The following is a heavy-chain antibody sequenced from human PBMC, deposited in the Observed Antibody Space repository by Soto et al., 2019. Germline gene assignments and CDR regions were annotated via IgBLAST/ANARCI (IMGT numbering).Heavy chain of an antibody. D-gene: IGHD2-21*01. CDR2: ISPRTTYK. CDR3: SRGGGGGLFDL. V-gene: IGHV3-11*06. CDR1: GFTFSDHY. J-gene: IGHJ4*02. Sequence: QVQLVESEGGLVKPGGSLRLSCASSGFTFSDHYMSWIRRSPGKGLEFLSYISPRTTYKNYADSVKGRFTISRDNAKNSLYLQLNSLRAEDTAIYYCSRGGGGGLFDLWGQGTFVTVSS.